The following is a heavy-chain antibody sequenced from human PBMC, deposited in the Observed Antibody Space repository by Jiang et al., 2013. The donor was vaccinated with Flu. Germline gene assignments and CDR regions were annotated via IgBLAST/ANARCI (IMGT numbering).Heavy chain of an antibody. CDR1: GDSVSSDIAA. Sequence: QTLSLTCAISGDSVSSDIAAWNWIRQSPSRGLEWLGRTYYRSQWYNEYAVSVKSRITVNPDTSKNQFTLQLNSVTPEDTAVYYCARQTGGRPDYWGQGTLVTVSS. J-gene: IGHJ4*02. CDR3: ARQTGGRPDY. V-gene: IGHV6-1*01. CDR2: TYYRSQWYN. D-gene: IGHD1-26*01.